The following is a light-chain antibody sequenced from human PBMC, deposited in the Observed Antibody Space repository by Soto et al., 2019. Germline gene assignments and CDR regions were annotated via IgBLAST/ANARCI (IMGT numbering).Light chain of an antibody. CDR1: QSISSF. CDR2: AAS. Sequence: DIQLTHSPSSLSASLAERVSLXGRASQSISSFLNWYQQKPGKVVKLLIYAASTLQSGVPSSFSGSGSGTEFTLTISSLQPEDVASYYCQKYDNAPLTFGGGTKVDNK. CDR3: QKYDNAPLT. V-gene: IGKV1-27*01. J-gene: IGKJ4*01.